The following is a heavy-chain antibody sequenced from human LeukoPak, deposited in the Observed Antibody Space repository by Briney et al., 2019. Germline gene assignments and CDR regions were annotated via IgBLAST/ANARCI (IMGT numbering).Heavy chain of an antibody. CDR1: GFTFSSYG. V-gene: IGHV3-30*02. J-gene: IGHJ4*02. D-gene: IGHD3-22*01. Sequence: GGSLRLSCAASGFTFSSYGMHWVRQAPGKGREWGAFIWYDGSKKYFADSVKGRFTISRDNSKNTLYLQMNSLRPEDTAVYYCAKELYDSSGPRLFWRQGTLVTVSS. CDR2: IWYDGSKK. CDR3: AKELYDSSGPRLF.